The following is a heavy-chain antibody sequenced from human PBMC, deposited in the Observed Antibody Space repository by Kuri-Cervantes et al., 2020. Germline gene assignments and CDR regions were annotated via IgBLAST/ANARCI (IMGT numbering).Heavy chain of an antibody. J-gene: IGHJ4*02. V-gene: IGHV3-7*03. CDR2: IKKDGSGK. Sequence: ETLSLTCAASGFIFNNYWMSWVRQAPGKGLEWVANIKKDGSGKYYVDSVKGRFTISRDNAKNSLYLQMNSLRAEDTALYYCAKDLGPVVTARQAYWGQGALVTVSS. CDR1: GFIFNNYW. CDR3: AKDLGPVVTARQAY. D-gene: IGHD2-21*02.